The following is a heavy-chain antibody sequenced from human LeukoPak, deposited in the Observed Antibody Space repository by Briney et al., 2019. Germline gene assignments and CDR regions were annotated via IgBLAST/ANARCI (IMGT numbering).Heavy chain of an antibody. Sequence: GASVKVSCKASGYTFAGYFIHWVRQAPGQGLEWMGRINPHSGVTEYAQKFQGRVTMSRDTSITTAYVEVSRLISDDTAVYYCARDLPSTPNWELDYWGQGTLVTVSS. D-gene: IGHD1-26*01. CDR2: INPHSGVT. CDR3: ARDLPSTPNWELDY. V-gene: IGHV1-2*06. CDR1: GYTFAGYF. J-gene: IGHJ4*02.